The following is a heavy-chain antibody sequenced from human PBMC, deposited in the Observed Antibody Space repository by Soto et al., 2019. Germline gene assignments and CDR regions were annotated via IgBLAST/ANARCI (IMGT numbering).Heavy chain of an antibody. D-gene: IGHD3-10*01. CDR1: GFTFDDCG. CDR2: INWNGGST. CDR3: ASPSYGSGSYYMPVGY. J-gene: IGHJ4*02. Sequence: GGSLRLSCAASGFTFDDCGMSWVRQAPGKGLEWVSGINWNGGSTGYADSVKGRFTISRDNAKNSLYLQMNSLRAEDTALYYCASPSYGSGSYYMPVGYWGQGTLVTVSS. V-gene: IGHV3-20*04.